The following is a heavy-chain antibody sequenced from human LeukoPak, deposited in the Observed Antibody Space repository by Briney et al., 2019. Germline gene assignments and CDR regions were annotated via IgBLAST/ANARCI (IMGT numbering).Heavy chain of an antibody. D-gene: IGHD2-21*02. J-gene: IGHJ3*02. CDR2: IYSGGST. CDR1: GFTVSSNY. Sequence: GGSLRLSCAASGFTVSSNYMSWVRQAPGKGLEWVSVIYSGGSTYYADSLKGRFTISRDTSKNTLYLQMNSLRADDTAVYYCARGPLRVTRCAFDIWGQGTVVTVSS. V-gene: IGHV3-53*01. CDR3: ARGPLRVTRCAFDI.